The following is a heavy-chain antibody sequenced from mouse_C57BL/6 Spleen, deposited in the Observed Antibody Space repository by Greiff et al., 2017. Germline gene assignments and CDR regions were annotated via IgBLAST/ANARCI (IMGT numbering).Heavy chain of an antibody. D-gene: IGHD2-1*01. CDR2: ISSGSSTI. J-gene: IGHJ3*01. CDR1: GFTFSDYG. Sequence: EVQLVESGGGLVKPGGSLKLSCAASGFTFSDYGMHWVRQAPEKGLEWVAYISSGSSTIYYADTVKGRFTISRDNAKNTLFLQMASLRSEDTTMYYCARQGYYGHYVGWFAYWGQGTLVTVSA. V-gene: IGHV5-17*01. CDR3: ARQGYYGHYVGWFAY.